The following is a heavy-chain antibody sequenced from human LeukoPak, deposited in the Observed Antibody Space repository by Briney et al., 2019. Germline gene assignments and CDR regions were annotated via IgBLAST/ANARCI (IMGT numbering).Heavy chain of an antibody. J-gene: IGHJ4*02. CDR3: AKLFDFSID. Sequence: PSETLSLTSTVSGGSISSSSYYWGWIRQPPGKGLEWIGSIYYSGSTYYSLSLKSRVTISVDTSQNQFSLKLSSVTAADTAVYYCAKLFDFSIDWGQGTLVTVSS. D-gene: IGHD3/OR15-3a*01. V-gene: IGHV4-39*01. CDR2: IYYSGST. CDR1: GGSISSSSYY.